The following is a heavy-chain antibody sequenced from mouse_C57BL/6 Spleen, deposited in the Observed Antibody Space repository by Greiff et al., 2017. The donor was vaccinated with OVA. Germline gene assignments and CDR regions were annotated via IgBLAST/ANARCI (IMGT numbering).Heavy chain of an antibody. CDR1: GYAFSSYW. CDR3: ARTYYYSSSPYYFDY. V-gene: IGHV1-80*01. Sequence: QVQLQQSGAELVKPGASVKISCKASGYAFSSYWMNWVKQRPGKGLEWIGQIYPGDGDTNYNGKFKGKATLTADKSSSTAYMQLSSLTSEDSAVFFCARTYYYSSSPYYFDYWGQGTTLTVSS. J-gene: IGHJ2*01. D-gene: IGHD1-1*01. CDR2: IYPGDGDT.